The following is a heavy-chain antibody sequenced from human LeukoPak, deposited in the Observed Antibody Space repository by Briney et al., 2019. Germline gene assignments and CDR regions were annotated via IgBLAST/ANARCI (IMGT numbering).Heavy chain of an antibody. CDR3: LKDMSSSWYGYFDY. Sequence: GGSLRLSCAASGFTFGIFAMSWVRQPPGKGLECVSAITNNGGTTYYADSVKGRFTISRDNSKNTLYLEMNSLRAEDTAVYYCLKDMSSSWYGYFDYWGQGTLVTGSS. D-gene: IGHD6-13*01. CDR1: GFTFGIFA. J-gene: IGHJ4*02. V-gene: IGHV3-23*01. CDR2: ITNNGGTT.